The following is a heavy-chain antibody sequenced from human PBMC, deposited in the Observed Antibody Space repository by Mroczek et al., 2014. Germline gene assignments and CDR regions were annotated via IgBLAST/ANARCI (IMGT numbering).Heavy chain of an antibody. CDR1: GGTFSSYA. J-gene: IGHJ4*02. Sequence: QVQLVQSGAEVKKPGSSVKVSCKASGGTFSSYAISWVRQAPGQGLEWMGGIIPIFGTANYAQKFQGRVTITADESTSTAYMELSSLRSEDTAVYYCAREGIAAASLRPLTLFDYWGQGTLVTVSS. D-gene: IGHD6-13*01. CDR2: IIPIFGTA. V-gene: IGHV1-69*01. CDR3: AREGIAAASLRPLTLFDY.